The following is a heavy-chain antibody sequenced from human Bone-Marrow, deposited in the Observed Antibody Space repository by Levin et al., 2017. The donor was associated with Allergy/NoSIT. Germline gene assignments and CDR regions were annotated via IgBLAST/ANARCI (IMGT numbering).Heavy chain of an antibody. Sequence: GESLKISCKVSGYTLTELSMHWVRQAPGKGLEWMGGFDPEDGETIYAQRFQGRVTMTEDTSTDTAYMYLSRLRSDDTAVYYCVSASGDYYGMDVWGQGTTVIVSS. J-gene: IGHJ6*02. CDR3: VSASGDYYGMDV. CDR1: GYTLTELS. D-gene: IGHD4-17*01. CDR2: FDPEDGET. V-gene: IGHV1-24*01.